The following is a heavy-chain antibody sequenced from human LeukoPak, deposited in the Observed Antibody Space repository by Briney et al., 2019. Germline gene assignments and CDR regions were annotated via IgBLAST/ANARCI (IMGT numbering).Heavy chain of an antibody. J-gene: IGHJ4*02. CDR3: ARGMLFGSWSHFDY. Sequence: SVKVSCKASGGTFSSYAISWVRQAPGQGLEWMGGIIPIFGTANYAQKFQGRVTITADESTSTAYMELSSLRSEDTAVYYCARGMLFGSWSHFDYWGQGTLVTVTS. CDR1: GGTFSSYA. V-gene: IGHV1-69*13. CDR2: IIPIFGTA. D-gene: IGHD6-13*01.